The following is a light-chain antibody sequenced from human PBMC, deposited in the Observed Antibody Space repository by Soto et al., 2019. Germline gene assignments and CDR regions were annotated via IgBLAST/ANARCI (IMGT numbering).Light chain of an antibody. Sequence: QSVLTQPASVSGSPGQSITISCNGTSRNVGAYNYVSWYQHHPGKAPKLMIYEVSHRPSGVSNRFSGSKSGNTASLTISGLQPEDEADYYCSSYTSTSTLNRVFGGGTKLTVL. CDR2: EVS. CDR3: SSYTSTSTLNRV. J-gene: IGLJ3*02. CDR1: SRNVGAYNY. V-gene: IGLV2-14*01.